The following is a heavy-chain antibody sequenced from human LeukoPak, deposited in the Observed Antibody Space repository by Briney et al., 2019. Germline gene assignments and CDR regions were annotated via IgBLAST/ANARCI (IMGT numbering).Heavy chain of an antibody. V-gene: IGHV3-73*01. D-gene: IGHD6-19*01. Sequence: GGSLRLSCAASGFTFSGSAMHWVRQASGKGLEWVGRIRSKANSYATAYAASVKGRFTVSRDDSKNTAYLQMNSLKTEDTAVYYCTRLDSSGWYLDYWGQGTLVTVSS. CDR1: GFTFSGSA. CDR2: IRSKANSYAT. J-gene: IGHJ4*02. CDR3: TRLDSSGWYLDY.